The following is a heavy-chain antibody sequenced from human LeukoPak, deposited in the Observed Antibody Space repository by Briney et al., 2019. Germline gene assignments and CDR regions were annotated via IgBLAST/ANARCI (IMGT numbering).Heavy chain of an antibody. CDR1: GGTFSSYA. J-gene: IGHJ4*02. D-gene: IGHD3-22*01. V-gene: IGHV1-69*01. CDR3: ARVSYYYDSSGYFVY. Sequence: SVKVSCKASGGTFSSYAISWVRQAPGQGLEWMGGIIPIFGTANYAQKFQGRVTITADESTSTAYMAPSSLRSEDTAVYYCARVSYYYDSSGYFVYWGQGTLVTVSS. CDR2: IIPIFGTA.